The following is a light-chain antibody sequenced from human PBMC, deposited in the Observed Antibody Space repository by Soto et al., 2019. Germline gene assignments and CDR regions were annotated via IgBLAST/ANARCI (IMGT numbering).Light chain of an antibody. CDR3: QQRTDWVT. CDR2: EAS. CDR1: QSVSSY. Sequence: EIVLTQSPATLSLSPGERATLSCRASQSVSSYLAWYQQKPGQAPRLLIYEASNRATGIPARFSGGGSGTDFTLTISSLEPEDFAVYYCQQRTDWVTFGGGTKVEIK. V-gene: IGKV3-11*01. J-gene: IGKJ4*01.